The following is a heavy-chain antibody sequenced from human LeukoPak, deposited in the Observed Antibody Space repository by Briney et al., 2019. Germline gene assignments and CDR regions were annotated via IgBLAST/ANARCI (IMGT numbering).Heavy chain of an antibody. CDR1: GFTFSTSA. CDR3: SKGTGTTGWFIDY. Sequence: GGSLRLSCAASGFTFSTSAMHWVRQAPGKGLEWVAFIQFDGANKYYADSVRGRFTVSRDNSKNTLYLQMNSLTVEETAVYYCSKGTGTTGWFIDYWGQGTLVTVSP. J-gene: IGHJ4*02. CDR2: IQFDGANK. D-gene: IGHD6-19*01. V-gene: IGHV3-30*02.